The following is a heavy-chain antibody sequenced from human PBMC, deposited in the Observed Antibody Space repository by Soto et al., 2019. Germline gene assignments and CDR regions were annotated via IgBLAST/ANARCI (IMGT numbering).Heavy chain of an antibody. J-gene: IGHJ6*02. V-gene: IGHV1-69*01. CDR1: GGTFSSYA. CDR2: IIPIYGTP. Sequence: QVQLVQSGAEVKKPGSSVKVSCKASGGTFSSYAINWVRQAPGHGLEWVGGIIPIYGTPNLAQKFQGRVTITADASMTTAYMELNSLRSEDTAVYFCARNHYPGCCSHFTYHYYYYGMDVWGQGTTVTVSS. CDR3: ARNHYPGCCSHFTYHYYYYGMDV. D-gene: IGHD2-15*01.